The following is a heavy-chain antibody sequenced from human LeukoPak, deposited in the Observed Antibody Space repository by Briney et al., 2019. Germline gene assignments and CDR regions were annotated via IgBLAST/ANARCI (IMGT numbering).Heavy chain of an antibody. CDR3: AKDKAPLYSGYDWDLDF. CDR2: ISWNSGSI. D-gene: IGHD5-12*01. J-gene: IGHJ4*02. CDR1: GFTFHQYA. V-gene: IGHV3-9*01. Sequence: GGSLRLSCAASGFTFHQYAIHWVRQVPGKGLEWVSGISWNSGSIGYADSVKGRFTISRDSAKNSVYLQMNSLRPEDTALYYCAKDKAPLYSGYDWDLDFWDQGTLVTVSS.